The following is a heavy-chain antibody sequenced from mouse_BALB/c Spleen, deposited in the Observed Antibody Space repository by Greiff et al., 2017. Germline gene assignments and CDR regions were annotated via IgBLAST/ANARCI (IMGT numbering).Heavy chain of an antibody. CDR3: ASIFGAY. V-gene: IGHV5-4*02. J-gene: IGHJ3*01. Sequence: EVMLVESGGGLVKPGGSLKLSCAASGFTFSDYYMYWVRQTPEKRLEWVATISDGGSYTYYPDSVKGRFTISRDNAKNNLYLQMSSLKSEDTAMYYCASIFGAYWGQGTLVTVSA. CDR2: ISDGGSYT. CDR1: GFTFSDYY. D-gene: IGHD3-1*01.